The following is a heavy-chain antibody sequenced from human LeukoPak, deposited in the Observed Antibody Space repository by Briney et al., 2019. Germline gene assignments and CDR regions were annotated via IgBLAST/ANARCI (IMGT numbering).Heavy chain of an antibody. D-gene: IGHD6-13*01. CDR2: ISGGSDYI. CDR3: ARVAAAGFDY. Sequence: PGGSLRLSCAASGFTFSTYSMNWVRQAPGKGLEWVSSISGGSDYIFYADSMKGRFAISRDNAKNSLYLQMNSLRAEDTALYYCARVAAAGFDYWGQGTLVTVSS. CDR1: GFTFSTYS. J-gene: IGHJ4*02. V-gene: IGHV3-21*01.